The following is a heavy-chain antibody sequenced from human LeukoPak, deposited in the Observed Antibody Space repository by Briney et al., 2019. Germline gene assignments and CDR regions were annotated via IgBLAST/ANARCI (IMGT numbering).Heavy chain of an antibody. Sequence: GGSLRLSCAASGFTFSSYAMSWVRQAPGKGLEWVSAISGSGGRTYYADSVKGRFTISRDNSKNTLYLQMNSLRAEDTAVYYCAKSLYYYGSGGVFDYWGQGTLVTVSP. CDR1: GFTFSSYA. V-gene: IGHV3-23*01. CDR2: ISGSGGRT. J-gene: IGHJ4*02. D-gene: IGHD3-10*01. CDR3: AKSLYYYGSGGVFDY.